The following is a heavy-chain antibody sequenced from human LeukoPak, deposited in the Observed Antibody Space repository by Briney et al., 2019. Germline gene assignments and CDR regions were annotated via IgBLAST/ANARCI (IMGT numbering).Heavy chain of an antibody. CDR1: GFTFSSYS. Sequence: SGGSLRLSCAASGFTFSSYSMSWVRQAPGKGLEWVSVTYSNGRTYYADSVKGRFTISRDISKNTLYLQMNSLRAEDTAVYYCARVLSGRGSLYDYYYYMDVWGKGTTVTISS. J-gene: IGHJ6*03. CDR2: TYSNGRT. CDR3: ARVLSGRGSLYDYYYYMDV. V-gene: IGHV3-53*01. D-gene: IGHD3-10*01.